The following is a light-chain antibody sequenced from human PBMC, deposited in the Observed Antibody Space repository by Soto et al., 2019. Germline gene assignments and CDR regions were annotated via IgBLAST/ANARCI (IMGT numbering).Light chain of an antibody. CDR2: DVS. J-gene: IGLJ1*01. Sequence: QSALTQPRSVSGSPGQSVTISCTGTSSDVGGYNYVSWYQQHPGKAPELMIYDVSKRPSGVPDRFSGSKSGNTASLTISGLQAEDEADYYCCSYAGTYTYVFGIGTKLTVL. CDR3: CSYAGTYTYV. V-gene: IGLV2-11*01. CDR1: SSDVGGYNY.